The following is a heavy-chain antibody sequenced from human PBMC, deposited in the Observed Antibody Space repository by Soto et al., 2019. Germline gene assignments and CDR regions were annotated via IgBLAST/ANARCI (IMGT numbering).Heavy chain of an antibody. CDR3: AIGYCSGGSCCLDP. CDR1: GGSISSGDYY. Sequence: QVQLQESGPGLVKPSQTLSLTCTVSGGSISSGDYYWSWIRQPPGKGLEWIGYIYYSGSTYYNPSNNRRVTRSVDTSKNQFSQKQSSVTAADTAVYYCAIGYCSGGSCCLDPWGQGTLVTVSS. V-gene: IGHV4-30-4*01. D-gene: IGHD2-15*01. J-gene: IGHJ5*02. CDR2: IYYSGST.